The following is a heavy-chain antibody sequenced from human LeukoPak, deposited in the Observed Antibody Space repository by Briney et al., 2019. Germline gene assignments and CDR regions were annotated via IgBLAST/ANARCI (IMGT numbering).Heavy chain of an antibody. D-gene: IGHD4-17*01. CDR1: GFTFSSYA. CDR2: ISYDGSNK. V-gene: IGHV3-30*14. Sequence: GGSLRLSCAASGFTFSSYAMHWVRQAPGKGLEWVAVISYDGSNKYYADSLKGRFTISRDNSKNTLYLQMNSLRAEDTAVYYCARTPTDYGEDYWGQGTLVTVSS. CDR3: ARTPTDYGEDY. J-gene: IGHJ4*02.